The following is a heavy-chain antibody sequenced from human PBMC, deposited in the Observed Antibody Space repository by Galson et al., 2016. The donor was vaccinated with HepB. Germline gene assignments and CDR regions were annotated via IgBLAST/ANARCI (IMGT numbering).Heavy chain of an antibody. D-gene: IGHD3-10*01. CDR2: IDWVDDK. Sequence: PALVKPTQTLTLTCTISGFSLSADAMRVTWIRQPPGKALEWLARIDWVDDKFYNTSLKTRLTISKDASKNQVVLRMANMDPVDTGTYFCASSWFGESFGMDVWCQGTTVTVSS. V-gene: IGHV2-70*04. CDR1: GFSLSADAMR. CDR3: ASSWFGESFGMDV. J-gene: IGHJ6*02.